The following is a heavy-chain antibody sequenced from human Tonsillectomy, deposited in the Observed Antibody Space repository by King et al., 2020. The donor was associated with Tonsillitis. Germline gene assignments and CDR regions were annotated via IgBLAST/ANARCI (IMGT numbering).Heavy chain of an antibody. CDR1: GFTFGDYA. Sequence: VQLVESGGGLVKPGRSLRLSCTASGFTFGDYAMSWFRQAPGKGLEWVGFIRSKAYGGTTEYAASVKGRFTISRDDSKSIAYLQMNSLKTEDTAVYYCTRERLSDIVVVVAANDAFDIWGQGTMVTVSS. J-gene: IGHJ3*02. D-gene: IGHD2-15*01. CDR3: TRERLSDIVVVVAANDAFDI. V-gene: IGHV3-49*05. CDR2: IRSKAYGGTT.